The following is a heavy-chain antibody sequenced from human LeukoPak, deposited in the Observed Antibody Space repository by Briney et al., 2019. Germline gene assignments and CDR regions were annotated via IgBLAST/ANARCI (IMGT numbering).Heavy chain of an antibody. D-gene: IGHD3-10*01. Sequence: GESLKISSQGSGYSFTTYWIGWVRQMPGKGLECRGIIYPGDSDTRYSPSFQGQVTTSADKSINTAYLQWSSLKASDTAMYYCARLGTYWSNYYFEYWGQGTLVTVSS. CDR3: ARLGTYWSNYYFEY. V-gene: IGHV5-51*01. J-gene: IGHJ4*02. CDR1: GYSFTTYW. CDR2: IYPGDSDT.